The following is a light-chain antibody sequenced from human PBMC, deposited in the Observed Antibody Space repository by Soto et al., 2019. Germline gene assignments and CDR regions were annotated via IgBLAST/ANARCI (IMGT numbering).Light chain of an antibody. CDR1: SSNIGNNY. J-gene: IGLJ1*01. Sequence: QSGLTRPPSGSAAPGQKVTISCSGSSSNIGNNYVSWYQQLPGTAPKLLIYEDNKRPSGIPDRFSGSKSGTSATLDITGLQTGDEADFYCGTWDSSLSAYVFGTGTKVTVL. CDR3: GTWDSSLSAYV. V-gene: IGLV1-51*02. CDR2: EDN.